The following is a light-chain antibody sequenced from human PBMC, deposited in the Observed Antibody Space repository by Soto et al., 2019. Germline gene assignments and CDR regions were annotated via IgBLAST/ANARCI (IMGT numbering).Light chain of an antibody. J-gene: IGKJ5*01. V-gene: IGKV3-15*01. Sequence: EVVLTQSPGPLSLSPGERATLSCRASQSVSHNYLAWYQQHPGQPPRLLIYGISTRATGIPARFSGSGSGTEFSLTISSLQSEDFAVYYCQQYSKWPITFGQGTRLEI. CDR3: QQYSKWPIT. CDR1: QSVSHNY. CDR2: GIS.